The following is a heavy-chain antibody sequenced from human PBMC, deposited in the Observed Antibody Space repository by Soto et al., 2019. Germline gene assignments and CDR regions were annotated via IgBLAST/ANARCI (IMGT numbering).Heavy chain of an antibody. CDR1: GFTFSNYA. V-gene: IGHV3-23*01. CDR2: ISGSGSST. Sequence: PGGSLRLSCAASGFTFSNYAMNWVRQAPGKGLEWVSGISGSGSSTYYADSVKGRFTISRDNSKNTLYLQMNSPRAEDTAVYYCTKGTIVVVPFAIGFDYWGQGTQVTVSS. J-gene: IGHJ4*02. D-gene: IGHD2-2*01. CDR3: TKGTIVVVPFAIGFDY.